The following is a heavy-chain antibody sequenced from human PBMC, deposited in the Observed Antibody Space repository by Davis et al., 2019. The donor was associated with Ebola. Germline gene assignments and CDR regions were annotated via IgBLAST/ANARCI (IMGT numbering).Heavy chain of an antibody. Sequence: PSETLSLTCAVYGGSFSGYYWSWIRQPPGKGLEWIGEINHSGSTNYNPSLKSRVTISVDTSKNQFSLKLSSVTAADMAVYYCARRDSSGYQYFDYWGQGTLVTVSS. D-gene: IGHD3-22*01. CDR3: ARRDSSGYQYFDY. V-gene: IGHV4-34*01. J-gene: IGHJ4*02. CDR1: GGSFSGYY. CDR2: INHSGST.